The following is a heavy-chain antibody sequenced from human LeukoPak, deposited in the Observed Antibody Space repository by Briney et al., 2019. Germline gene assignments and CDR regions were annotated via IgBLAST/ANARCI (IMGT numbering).Heavy chain of an antibody. J-gene: IGHJ6*02. Sequence: ASVKVSCKVSGYTLTELSMHWVRQAPGKGLEWMGGFDPEDGETIYAQKFQGRVTMTEDTSTDTAYMELSSLRSEDTAVYYCAPDTGITIFGVVNDRYYYYGMDVWGQGTTVTVSS. CDR1: GYTLTELS. CDR3: APDTGITIFGVVNDRYYYYGMDV. D-gene: IGHD3-3*01. V-gene: IGHV1-24*01. CDR2: FDPEDGET.